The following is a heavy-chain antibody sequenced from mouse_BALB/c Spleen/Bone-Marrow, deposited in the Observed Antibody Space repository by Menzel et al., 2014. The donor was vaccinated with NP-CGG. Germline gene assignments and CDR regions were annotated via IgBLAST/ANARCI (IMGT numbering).Heavy chain of an antibody. V-gene: IGHV1-69*02. J-gene: IGHJ4*01. CDR1: GYTFTSYW. CDR2: IYPSDSYT. D-gene: IGHD4-1*01. Sequence: QVHVKQSGAELVRPGASVKLSCKASGYTFTSYWINWVKQRPGQGLEWIGNIYPSDSYTNYNQKFKDKATLTVDKSSSTAYMQLSSPTSEDSAVYYCTRSGTLGAMDYWGQGTSVTVSS. CDR3: TRSGTLGAMDY.